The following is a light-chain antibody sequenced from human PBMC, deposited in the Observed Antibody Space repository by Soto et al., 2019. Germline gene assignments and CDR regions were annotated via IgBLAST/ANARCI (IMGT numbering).Light chain of an antibody. CDR2: GVS. V-gene: IGLV2-14*01. J-gene: IGLJ1*01. CDR1: SSDVGAYNF. CDR3: TSYTSSTTYV. Sequence: QSALTQPASVSGSPGPSITISCTGTSSDVGAYNFVSWYQQHPGKAPKLIIYGVSNRPSGVFNRFSGSKSGNTASLTISALQAEDEADYYCTSYTSSTTYVFGTGTKLTVL.